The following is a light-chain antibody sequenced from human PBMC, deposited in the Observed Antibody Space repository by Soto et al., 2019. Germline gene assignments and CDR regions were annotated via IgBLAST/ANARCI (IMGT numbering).Light chain of an antibody. CDR1: SSDVGGYDY. V-gene: IGLV2-8*01. J-gene: IGLJ2*01. CDR3: CSYAGSSTVV. Sequence: QSALTQPPSASGSPGQSVTISCTGTSSDVGGYDYVSWYQQHPGKAPKLLIYEVTIRPYGVSDRFSGSKSGNTASLTVSGLQAEDEADYYCCSYAGSSTVVFGGGTKLTVL. CDR2: EVT.